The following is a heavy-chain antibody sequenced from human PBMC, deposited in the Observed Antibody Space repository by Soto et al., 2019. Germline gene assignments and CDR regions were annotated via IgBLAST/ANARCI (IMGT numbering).Heavy chain of an antibody. D-gene: IGHD3-9*01. V-gene: IGHV4-39*07. CDR1: GGSISSSSYY. Sequence: SETLSLTCTVSGGSISSSSYYWGWIRQPPGKGLEWIGSIYYSGSTYYNPSLKSRVTISVDTSKNQFSLKLSSVTAADTAVYYCARAVDILTGYDAFDIWGQGTMVTV. J-gene: IGHJ3*02. CDR3: ARAVDILTGYDAFDI. CDR2: IYYSGST.